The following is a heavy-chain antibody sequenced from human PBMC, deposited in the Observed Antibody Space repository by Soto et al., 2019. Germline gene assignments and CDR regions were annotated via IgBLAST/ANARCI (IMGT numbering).Heavy chain of an antibody. D-gene: IGHD4-4*01. CDR1: GYTFTSYG. V-gene: IGHV1-18*01. Sequence: ASVKVSCKASGYTFTSYGISWVRQAPGQGLEWMGWISAYNGNTNYAQKLQGRVTMTTDTSTSTAYMELRSLRSDDTAVYYCARERPTVIDYQYYGMDVRGQGNTVAV. CDR3: ARERPTVIDYQYYGMDV. CDR2: ISAYNGNT. J-gene: IGHJ6*02.